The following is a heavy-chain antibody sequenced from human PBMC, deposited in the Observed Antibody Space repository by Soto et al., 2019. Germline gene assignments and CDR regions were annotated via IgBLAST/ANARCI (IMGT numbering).Heavy chain of an antibody. J-gene: IGHJ4*02. CDR3: ARDGRFDSSGYPPDY. CDR2: INPSGGST. V-gene: IGHV1-46*01. D-gene: IGHD3-22*01. Sequence: GASVKVSCKASGYTFTSHFMHWVLQAPGQRPEWMGMINPSGGSTSYPQRFQGRVTMTRDTSTATVYMELRGLTSDDTAVYYCARDGRFDSSGYPPDYWGQGTRVTVSS. CDR1: GYTFTSHF.